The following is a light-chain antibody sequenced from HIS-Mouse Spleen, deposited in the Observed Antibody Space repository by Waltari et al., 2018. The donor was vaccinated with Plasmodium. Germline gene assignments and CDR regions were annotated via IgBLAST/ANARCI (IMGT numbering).Light chain of an antibody. V-gene: IGLV3-10*01. J-gene: IGLJ3*02. CDR3: YSTDSSGNHRV. CDR2: EDS. CDR1: ALPKKY. Sequence: SYELTQPPSVSVSHGPTARITCPGDALPKKYAYWYQQKSGQAPVLVIYEDSKRPSGIPERFSGSSSGTMATLTISGAQVEDEADYYCYSTDSSGNHRVFGGGTKLTVL.